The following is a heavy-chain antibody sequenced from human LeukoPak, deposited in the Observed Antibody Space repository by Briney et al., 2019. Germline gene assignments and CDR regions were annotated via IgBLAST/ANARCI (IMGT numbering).Heavy chain of an antibody. CDR1: GGSISSNY. CDR3: ARDQNNLYSNYGAFDI. CDR2: IHVSGST. V-gene: IGHV4-4*07. D-gene: IGHD4-11*01. J-gene: IGHJ3*02. Sequence: ASETLSLTCTVSGGSISSNYWSWIRQPAGKGMEWIGRIHVSGSTNYNPSLKSRVTMTVDTSKNQFSLKMSSVTAADTAVYYCARDQNNLYSNYGAFDIWGQGTMVTVSS.